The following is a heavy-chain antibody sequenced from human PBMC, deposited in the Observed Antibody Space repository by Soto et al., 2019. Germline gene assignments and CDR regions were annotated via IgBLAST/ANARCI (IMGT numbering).Heavy chain of an antibody. CDR3: AKDSGYSSGWSNYYFDY. CDR1: GFTFDDYA. V-gene: IGHV3-9*01. Sequence: SLRLSCAASGFTFDDYAMHWVRQAPGKGLEWVSGISWNSGSIGYADSVKGRFTISRDNAKNSLYLQMNSLRAEDTALYYCAKDSGYSSGWSNYYFDYWGQGTLVTVSS. D-gene: IGHD6-19*01. CDR2: ISWNSGSI. J-gene: IGHJ4*02.